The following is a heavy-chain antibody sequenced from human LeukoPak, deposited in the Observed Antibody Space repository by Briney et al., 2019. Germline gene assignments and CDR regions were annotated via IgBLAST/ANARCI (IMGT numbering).Heavy chain of an antibody. Sequence: GGSLRLSCAASGFTFSSYAMHWVRQAPGKGLEWVAVISYDGSNKDYADSVKGRSTISRDNSKNTLSLQMNSLRAEDTAVYYCARIYGGISYYFDYWGQGTLVTVSS. CDR1: GFTFSSYA. CDR2: ISYDGSNK. J-gene: IGHJ4*02. CDR3: ARIYGGISYYFDY. D-gene: IGHD4-23*01. V-gene: IGHV3-30-3*01.